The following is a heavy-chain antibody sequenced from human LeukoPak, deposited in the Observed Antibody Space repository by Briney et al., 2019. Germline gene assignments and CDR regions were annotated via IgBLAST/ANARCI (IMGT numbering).Heavy chain of an antibody. Sequence: QPGGSLRLSCAASGFTFRSYEMNWVRQAPGKGLEWVSYISASGDTVDYAESVKGRITISRDNAKNSLYLQMDSLRAEDTAIYYCAREGPPDYWGQGTLVSVSS. CDR1: GFTFRSYE. CDR2: ISASGDTV. V-gene: IGHV3-48*03. J-gene: IGHJ4*02. CDR3: AREGPPDY.